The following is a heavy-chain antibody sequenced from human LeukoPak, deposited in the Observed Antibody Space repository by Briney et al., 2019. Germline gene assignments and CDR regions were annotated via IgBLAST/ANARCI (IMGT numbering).Heavy chain of an antibody. CDR1: GGSFSGYY. J-gene: IGHJ4*02. D-gene: IGHD3-3*01. Sequence: SETLSLTCAVYGGSFSGYYWSWIRQPPGKGLEWIGEINHSGSTNYNPSLKSRVTISVDTSENQFSLELSSVTAADTAVYYCARYSRYYDFWSGYYFDYWGQGTLVTVSS. CDR3: ARYSRYYDFWSGYYFDY. CDR2: INHSGST. V-gene: IGHV4-34*01.